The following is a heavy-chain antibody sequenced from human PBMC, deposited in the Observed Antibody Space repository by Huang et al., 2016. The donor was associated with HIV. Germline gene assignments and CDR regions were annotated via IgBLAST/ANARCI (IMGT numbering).Heavy chain of an antibody. Sequence: QVQLQESGPGLVKPSETLSLTCTVSGGSMSSYYWSWIRQPPGKGLEWIGYIYYSGSTHYNPSLKSRVTISVDTSKSQFSLRLSSVTAADTAVYYCASASIAARRWFDPWGQGSLVTVSS. V-gene: IGHV4-59*01. CDR3: ASASIAARRWFDP. CDR1: GGSMSSYY. J-gene: IGHJ5*02. D-gene: IGHD6-6*01. CDR2: IYYSGST.